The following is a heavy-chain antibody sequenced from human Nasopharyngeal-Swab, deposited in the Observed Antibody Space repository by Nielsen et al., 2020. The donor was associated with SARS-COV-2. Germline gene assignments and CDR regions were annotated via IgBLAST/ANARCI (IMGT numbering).Heavy chain of an antibody. V-gene: IGHV3-74*01. D-gene: IGHD3-22*01. CDR2: INRDGSST. CDR3: ARVSYYYDSSGPNPDY. Sequence: GGSLTLSCAASGFTFSSYWMHWVRQSPGKGLVWVSRINRDGSSTSYADSVKGRFTISRDNAKNTLYLQMNSLRAEDTAVYYCARVSYYYDSSGPNPDYWGQGTLVTVSS. J-gene: IGHJ4*02. CDR1: GFTFSSYW.